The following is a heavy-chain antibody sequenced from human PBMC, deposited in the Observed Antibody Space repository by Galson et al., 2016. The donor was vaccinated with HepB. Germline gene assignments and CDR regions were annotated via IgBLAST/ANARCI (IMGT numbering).Heavy chain of an antibody. D-gene: IGHD5-12*01. CDR2: IRSKTNTYAT. J-gene: IGHJ4*02. Sequence: SLRLSCAVSGFTFSGSAIHWVRQASVKGLEWVGRIRSKTNTYATAYGESVKGGFTIPRDDSRNTAYLQMNSLKTEDTAVYYCMSYRDDYLRGGDWGQGTLVTVSS. V-gene: IGHV3-73*01. CDR1: GFTFSGSA. CDR3: MSYRDDYLRGGD.